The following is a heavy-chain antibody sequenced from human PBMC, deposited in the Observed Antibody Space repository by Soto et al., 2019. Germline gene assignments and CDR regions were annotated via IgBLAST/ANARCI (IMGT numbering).Heavy chain of an antibody. Sequence: SETLSLTCIVSGGSISNVNDCWSWIRQRPDKGLEWIGHIYSGGSIYNNPSLTSRVTISVDTSKNQFSLKLSSVTAADTAVYYCASLYYYDSSGPRGIDYWGQGTLVTVSS. CDR3: ASLYYYDSSGPRGIDY. D-gene: IGHD3-22*01. V-gene: IGHV4-30-4*01. J-gene: IGHJ4*02. CDR2: IYSGGSI. CDR1: GGSISNVNDC.